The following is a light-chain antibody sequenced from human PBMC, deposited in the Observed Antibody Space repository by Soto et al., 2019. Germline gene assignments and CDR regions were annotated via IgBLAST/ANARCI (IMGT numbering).Light chain of an antibody. CDR1: QGISSY. CDR3: QQYYSYPLT. V-gene: IGKV1-8*01. Sequence: AIRMTQSPSSFSASTGARVTITCRASQGISSYLAWYQQNPGKAPKLLIYAASTLQSGVPSRFSRSGSGTDFTLTISCLQSEDFATYYCQQYYSYPLTFGGGTRVEIK. J-gene: IGKJ4*01. CDR2: AAS.